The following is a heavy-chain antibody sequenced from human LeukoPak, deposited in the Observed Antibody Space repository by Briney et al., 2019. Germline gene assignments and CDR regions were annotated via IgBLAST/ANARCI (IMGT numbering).Heavy chain of an antibody. CDR2: INPNSGGT. CDR3: AREVGDFWSGWEYYFDY. CDR1: GYTFTGYY. J-gene: IGHJ4*02. V-gene: IGHV1-2*02. D-gene: IGHD3-3*01. Sequence: ASVKVSCKASGYTFTGYYMHWVRQAPGQGLEWMGWINPNSGGTNYAQKFQGRVTMTRDTSISTAYMELSRLRSDDTAVYYCAREVGDFWSGWEYYFDYWGQGTLVTVSS.